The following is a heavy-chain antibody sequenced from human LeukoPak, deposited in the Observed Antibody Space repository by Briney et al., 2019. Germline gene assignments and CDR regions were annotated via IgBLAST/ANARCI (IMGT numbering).Heavy chain of an antibody. CDR2: INHSGRN. CDR3: AGTPPRLPKYSVSGYYYYYMYF. V-gene: IGHV4-34*01. CDR1: GGSFSGYY. D-gene: IGHD2-15*01. J-gene: IGHJ6*03. Sequence: SETVSLTCAGYGGSFSGYYWSWIRQPPGKELEWMGEINHSGRNNYNLCRKSRVTISIDTSKNQFSLKLSSVTAADTAVYYCAGTPPRLPKYSVSGYYYYYMYFWRKPSKVTDSS.